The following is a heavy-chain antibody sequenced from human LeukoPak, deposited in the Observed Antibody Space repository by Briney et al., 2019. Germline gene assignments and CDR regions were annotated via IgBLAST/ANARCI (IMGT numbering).Heavy chain of an antibody. CDR2: ISSSSSYI. CDR1: GFTFSSYS. Sequence: GGSLRHSCAASGFTFSSYSMNWVREAPGKGLEWVSSISSSSSYIYYADSVKGRFTISRDNAKNSLYLQMNSLRAEDTAVYYSARGRRSSWLYDYWGQGTLVTVSS. J-gene: IGHJ4*02. D-gene: IGHD6-13*01. CDR3: ARGRRSSWLYDY. V-gene: IGHV3-21*01.